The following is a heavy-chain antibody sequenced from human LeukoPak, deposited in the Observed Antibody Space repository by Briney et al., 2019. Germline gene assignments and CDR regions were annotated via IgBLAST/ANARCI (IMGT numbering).Heavy chain of an antibody. CDR2: IGTAGDT. CDR3: ARGGYSYGYKRHPFDY. V-gene: IGHV3-13*01. Sequence: PRGSLRLSCAASGFTFSSYDMHWVRQATGKGLEWVSAIGTAGDTYYPGSVKGRFTISRENAKNSLYLQMNSLRAGDTAVYYCARGGYSYGYKRHPFDYWGQGTLVTVSS. D-gene: IGHD5-18*01. J-gene: IGHJ4*02. CDR1: GFTFSSYD.